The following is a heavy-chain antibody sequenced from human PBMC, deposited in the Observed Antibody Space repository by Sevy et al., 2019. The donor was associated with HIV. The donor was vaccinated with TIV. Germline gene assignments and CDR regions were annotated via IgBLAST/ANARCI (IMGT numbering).Heavy chain of an antibody. Sequence: GGSLRLSCVVSGITFSTSGMHWVRQAPGKGLEWVANIKEDGSVKYYVDSVKGRFTISRDNAKNSVYLQMNSLRAEDTALYYCVRAIGAAGSYWGQGTLVTVSS. CDR3: VRAIGAAGSY. D-gene: IGHD6-13*01. CDR2: IKEDGSVK. V-gene: IGHV3-7*01. CDR1: GITFSTSG. J-gene: IGHJ4*02.